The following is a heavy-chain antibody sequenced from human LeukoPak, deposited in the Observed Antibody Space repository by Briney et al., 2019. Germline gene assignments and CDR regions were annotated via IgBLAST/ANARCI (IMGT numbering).Heavy chain of an antibody. CDR2: IYTGGST. CDR1: GGSISTYY. D-gene: IGHD6-19*01. Sequence: PSETLSLTCTASGGSISTYYWSWIRQPAGKGLEWIGRIYTGGSTNYNPSLMSRVTMSLDTSKNQFSLKLNSVTAADTAVYYCARVGYSSGHDYWGQGTLVTVSS. V-gene: IGHV4-4*07. CDR3: ARVGYSSGHDY. J-gene: IGHJ4*01.